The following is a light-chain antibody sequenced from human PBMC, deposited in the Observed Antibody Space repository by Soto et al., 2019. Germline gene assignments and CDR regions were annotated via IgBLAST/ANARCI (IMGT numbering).Light chain of an antibody. CDR1: QSVTSSY. CDR2: GAS. J-gene: IGKJ1*01. Sequence: EIVLTQSPGTLSLSPAERATLSCRASQSVTSSYLALYQQKPGQAPRLLSYGASSRATGIQARFSGSGSGTGFTLTISRLEPEDFAVYYGQQYGSSPPETFGQGTKVDI. V-gene: IGKV3-20*01. CDR3: QQYGSSPPET.